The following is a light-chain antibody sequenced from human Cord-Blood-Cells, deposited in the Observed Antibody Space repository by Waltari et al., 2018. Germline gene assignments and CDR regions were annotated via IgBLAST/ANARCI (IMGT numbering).Light chain of an antibody. CDR1: RRAVGGYNY. CDR3: CSYAGSYTVV. V-gene: IGLV2-11*01. CDR2: DVS. Sequence: QSALTQPRSVSGSPGQSVTISCTGTRRAVGGYNYVSWYQQHPGKAPKLMIYDVSKRPSGVPDRFSGSKSGNTASLTISGLQAEDEADYYCCSYAGSYTVVFGGGTKLTVL. J-gene: IGLJ2*01.